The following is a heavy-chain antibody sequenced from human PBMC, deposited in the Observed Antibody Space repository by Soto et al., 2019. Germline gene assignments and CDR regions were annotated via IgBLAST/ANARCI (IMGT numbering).Heavy chain of an antibody. CDR1: CGCFSGYY. CDR2: INHSGST. CDR3: ARTSRFDC. Sequence: SETLSLTCAVYCGCFSGYYWRCIRQPPGKELEWIGEINHSGSTNYNPSLKSRVTMSVDTSKNQFSLKLSSVTAADTAVYYCARTSRFDCWGQGTLVTVS. D-gene: IGHD6-6*01. V-gene: IGHV4-34*01. J-gene: IGHJ4*02.